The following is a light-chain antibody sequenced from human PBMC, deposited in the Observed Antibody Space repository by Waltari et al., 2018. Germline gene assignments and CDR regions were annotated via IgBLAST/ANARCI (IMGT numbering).Light chain of an antibody. CDR2: EVS. CDR3: SSYSTSSTLVV. CDR1: SGDIGGYNY. Sequence: QSALTQPASVSGSPGQSITISCTGTSGDIGGYNYVPWYQHHPGKVPKLIIFEVSDRPSGVSNRFSGSKSGNTASLTISGLQAEDEADYYCSSYSTSSTLVVFGGGTKLTVL. V-gene: IGLV2-14*01. J-gene: IGLJ2*01.